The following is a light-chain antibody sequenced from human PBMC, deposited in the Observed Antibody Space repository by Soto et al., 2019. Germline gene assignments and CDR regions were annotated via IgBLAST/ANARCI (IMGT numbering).Light chain of an antibody. Sequence: ALTQPASVSGSPRQSITISCTGTSGDIGSYNRVSWYQQHPGKAPKLIIYEVTDRPSGVSNRFSGSKSGNTASLTISGLQAEDEAEYYCSSYTNINTRACVFGTGTKVTVL. CDR3: SSYTNINTRACV. CDR2: EVT. V-gene: IGLV2-14*01. J-gene: IGLJ1*01. CDR1: SGDIGSYNR.